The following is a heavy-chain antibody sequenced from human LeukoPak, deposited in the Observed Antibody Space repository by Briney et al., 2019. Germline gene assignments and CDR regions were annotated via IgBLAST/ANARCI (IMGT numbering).Heavy chain of an antibody. D-gene: IGHD6-13*01. CDR2: INHSGST. CDR3: ARVLSIAAAGTGYAFDI. CDR1: GGSFSGYY. J-gene: IGHJ3*02. Sequence: SETLSLTCAVYGGSFSGYYWSWIRHPPGKGLEWIGEINHSGSTNYNPSLKRRVTMSVDTSKNKFSLKVSSVTAADAAVYYCARVLSIAAAGTGYAFDIWGRGTMVTVSS. V-gene: IGHV4-34*01.